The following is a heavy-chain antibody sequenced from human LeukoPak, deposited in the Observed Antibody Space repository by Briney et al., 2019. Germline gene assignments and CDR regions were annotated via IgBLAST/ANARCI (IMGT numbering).Heavy chain of an antibody. CDR3: ARVSPEGSSRYKFDY. J-gene: IGHJ4*02. V-gene: IGHV1-46*01. Sequence: ASVKVSCKASGYTFSIYYIHWVRQAPGQGPEWMGVINPSDGSTSYTQKFQGRVTMTRDMSTTTVYMELSSLRSEDTAVYYCARVSPEGSSRYKFDYWGQGNLVTVSS. CDR1: GYTFSIYY. CDR2: INPSDGST. D-gene: IGHD6-13*01.